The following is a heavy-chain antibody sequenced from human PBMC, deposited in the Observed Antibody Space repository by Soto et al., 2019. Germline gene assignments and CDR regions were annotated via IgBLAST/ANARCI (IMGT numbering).Heavy chain of an antibody. J-gene: IGHJ4*02. D-gene: IGHD6-19*01. CDR3: ARARESIAVASAYYFDY. CDR1: GGTFSSYT. CDR2: IIPIFGTA. V-gene: IGHV1-69*01. Sequence: QVQLVQSGAEVKKPGSSVKVSCKASGGTFSSYTISWVRQAPGQGLEWMGGIIPIFGTANYAQKFQGRVTITADESTSTAYMELSSLRSEDTAVYYWARARESIAVASAYYFDYWGQGTLVTVSS.